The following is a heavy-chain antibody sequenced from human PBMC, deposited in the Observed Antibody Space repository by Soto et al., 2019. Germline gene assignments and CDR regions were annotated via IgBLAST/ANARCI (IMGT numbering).Heavy chain of an antibody. Sequence: PGGSLRLSCTVSGFAFNNYGINWVRQAPGKGLEWVSSISKSDYTYYSDSVKGRFAISRDNAKSSVSLQMNTLRVEDTAVYYCAREDSIIIPAVSHFWGQGTLVTVSS. V-gene: IGHV3-21*01. D-gene: IGHD2-2*01. CDR3: AREDSIIIPAVSHF. CDR1: GFAFNNYG. CDR2: ISKSDYT. J-gene: IGHJ4*02.